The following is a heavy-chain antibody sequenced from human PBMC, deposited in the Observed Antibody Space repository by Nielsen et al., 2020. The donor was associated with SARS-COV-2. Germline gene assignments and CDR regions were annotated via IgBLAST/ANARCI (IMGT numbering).Heavy chain of an antibody. CDR2: LWSDGRFQ. V-gene: IGHV3-33*01. CDR1: GFTFSNYG. D-gene: IGHD2-2*01. J-gene: IGHJ4*02. CDR3: ARGLSSEPAAFFDM. Sequence: GGSLRLSCAASGFTFSNYGMHWVRQAPGKGLEWVALLWSDGRFQDYADSLKGRFTISRDNSRNTLYLEMDNLRAEDTAVYFCARGLSSEPAAFFDMWGPGTLVTVSS.